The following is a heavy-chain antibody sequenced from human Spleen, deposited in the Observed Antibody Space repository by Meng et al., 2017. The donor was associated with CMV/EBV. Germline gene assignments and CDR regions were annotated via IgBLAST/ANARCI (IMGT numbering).Heavy chain of an antibody. V-gene: IGHV1-18*04. CDR2: ISAYNVNR. CDR3: ARVVVVPSDYYTMDV. J-gene: IGHJ6*02. Sequence: ASVKVSCKASGYTFSDYYMHWVRQAPGQGLEWMGWISAYNVNRKYAERLQGRVTMTTDTSTRTAYMELKSLRSDDTAVYYCARVVVVPSDYYTMDVWGQGTAVTVSS. CDR1: GYTFSDYY. D-gene: IGHD2-2*01.